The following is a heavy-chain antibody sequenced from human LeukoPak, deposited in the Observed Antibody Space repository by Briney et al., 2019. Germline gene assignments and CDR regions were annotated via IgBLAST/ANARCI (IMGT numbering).Heavy chain of an antibody. Sequence: GGSLRLSCAASGFTFSSYSMNWVRQAPGKGLEWVSYISSSSSTIYYADSVKGRFTISRDNAKNSLYLQMNSLRAEDTAVYYCARDNPETGTTMDVWGQGTTVTVSS. D-gene: IGHD1-14*01. CDR3: ARDNPETGTTMDV. CDR2: ISSSSSTI. CDR1: GFTFSSYS. J-gene: IGHJ6*02. V-gene: IGHV3-48*01.